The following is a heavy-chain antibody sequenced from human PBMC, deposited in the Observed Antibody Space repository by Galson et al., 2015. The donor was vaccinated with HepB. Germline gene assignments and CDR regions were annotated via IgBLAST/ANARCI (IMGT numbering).Heavy chain of an antibody. V-gene: IGHV1-69*06. J-gene: IGHJ6*02. CDR3: ARHLRWGGFYYYYGMDV. CDR2: IIPTFGTA. D-gene: IGHD4-23*01. Sequence: SVKVSCKASGGTFSSYAISWVRQAPGQGLEWMGGIIPTFGTANYAQKFQGRVTITADKSTSTAYMELSSLRSEDTAVYYCARHLRWGGFYYYYGMDVWGQGTTVTVSS. CDR1: GGTFSSYA.